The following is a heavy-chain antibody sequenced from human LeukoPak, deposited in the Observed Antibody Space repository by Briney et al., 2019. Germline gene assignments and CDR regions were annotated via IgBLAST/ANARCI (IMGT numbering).Heavy chain of an antibody. J-gene: IGHJ5*02. CDR3: ARHGYNWNDSGWFDP. CDR1: GGSISSYY. CDR2: IYYSGST. D-gene: IGHD1-1*01. V-gene: IGHV4-59*08. Sequence: PSETLSLTCTVSGGSISSYYWSWIRQPPGKGLEWVGYIYYSGSTNYNPSLKSRVTISVDTSKNQFSLKLSSVTAADTAVYYCARHGYNWNDSGWFDPWGQGTLVTVSS.